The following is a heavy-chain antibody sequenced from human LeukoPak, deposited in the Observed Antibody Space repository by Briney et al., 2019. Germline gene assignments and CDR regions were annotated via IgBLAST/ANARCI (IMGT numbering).Heavy chain of an antibody. CDR2: IIPIFGTA. J-gene: IGHJ4*02. CDR1: GGTFSSYA. D-gene: IGHD3-22*01. V-gene: IGHV1-69*13. Sequence: SVKVSCKASGGTFSSYAISWVRQAPGQGLEWMGGIIPIFGTANYAQKFQGRVTITADESTSTAYMELSSLRSEDTAVYYCARGDTPNYYDSSGYYYEFDYWGQGTLVTVSS. CDR3: ARGDTPNYYDSSGYYYEFDY.